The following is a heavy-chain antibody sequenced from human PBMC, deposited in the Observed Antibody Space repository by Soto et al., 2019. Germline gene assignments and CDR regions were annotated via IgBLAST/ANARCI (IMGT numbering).Heavy chain of an antibody. CDR3: ARDTTVGDSYGYYYYYYGMDV. Sequence: PSETLSLTCTVSGGSISSYYWSWIRQPPGKGLEWIGYIYYSGSTNYNPSLKSRVTISVDTSKNQFSLKLSSVTAADTAVYYCARDTTVGDSYGYYYYYYGMDVWGQGTTVTVYS. CDR1: GGSISSYY. V-gene: IGHV4-59*13. J-gene: IGHJ6*02. D-gene: IGHD5-18*01. CDR2: IYYSGST.